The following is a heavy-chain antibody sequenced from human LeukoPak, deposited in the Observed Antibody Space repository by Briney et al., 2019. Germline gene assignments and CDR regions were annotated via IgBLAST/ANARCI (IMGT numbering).Heavy chain of an antibody. V-gene: IGHV3-7*01. D-gene: IGHD6-13*01. Sequence: GGSLRLSCAASGFTFSSYWMTWARQAPGKGLEWVANIKQDGSEKHFADSVKGRFTISRDNAENSLYLQMNSLRAEDTAMYYCARGTIAAPGTDYWGQGTLVTVSS. CDR2: IKQDGSEK. CDR3: ARGTIAAPGTDY. J-gene: IGHJ4*02. CDR1: GFTFSSYW.